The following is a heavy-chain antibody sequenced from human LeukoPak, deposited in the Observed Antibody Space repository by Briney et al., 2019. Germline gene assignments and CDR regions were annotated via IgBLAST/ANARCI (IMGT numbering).Heavy chain of an antibody. Sequence: GASVKVSCEASGYTFTSYYMHWVRQAPGQGLEWMGIINPSGGSTSYAQKFQGRVTMTRDTSTSTVYMELSSLRSEDTAVYYCARDPHGMYYFDYWGQGTLVTVSS. D-gene: IGHD5-24*01. CDR2: INPSGGST. J-gene: IGHJ4*02. CDR1: GYTFTSYY. V-gene: IGHV1-46*01. CDR3: ARDPHGMYYFDY.